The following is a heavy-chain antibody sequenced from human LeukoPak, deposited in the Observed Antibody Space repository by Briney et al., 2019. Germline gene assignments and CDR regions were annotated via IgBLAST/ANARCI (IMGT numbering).Heavy chain of an antibody. CDR3: AKDLITMVRGVIINGWFDP. Sequence: GGSLRLSCAASGFTFSSYAMSWVRQAPGKGLEWVSAISGSGGSTYYADPVKGRFTISRDNSKNTLYLQMNSLRAEDTAVYYCAKDLITMVRGVIINGWFDPWGQGTLVTVSS. CDR1: GFTFSSYA. D-gene: IGHD3-10*01. V-gene: IGHV3-23*01. J-gene: IGHJ5*02. CDR2: ISGSGGST.